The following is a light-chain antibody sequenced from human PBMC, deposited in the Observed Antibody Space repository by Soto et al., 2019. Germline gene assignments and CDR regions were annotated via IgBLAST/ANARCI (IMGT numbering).Light chain of an antibody. J-gene: IGKJ1*01. CDR3: MQHLQSWK. V-gene: IGKV2-28*01. CDR2: LGS. Sequence: DTVMPQSPLSLPVNPGEPASISCRSSQRLQHSNGYIYMDWYLQQTGQSPQLLIYLGSNRASGGPDRVRGSCSGTDFTLTISRAKAEDVGVYYCMQHLQSWKFGQRTKVEIK. CDR1: QRLQHSNGYIY.